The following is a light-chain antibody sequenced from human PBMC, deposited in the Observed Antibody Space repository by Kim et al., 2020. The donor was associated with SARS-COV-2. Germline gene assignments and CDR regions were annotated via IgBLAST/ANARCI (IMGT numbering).Light chain of an antibody. V-gene: IGLV2-14*01. CDR2: DVS. Sequence: QSALTQPASVSGSPGQSITISCTETSSDVGVYKYVSWYQQHPGKAPKLMIYDVSKRPSGVSNRFSGSKSGNTASLNISGLQAEDEAIYYCSSYTDRSSWVFGGGTQLTVL. J-gene: IGLJ3*02. CDR3: SSYTDRSSWV. CDR1: SSDVGVYKY.